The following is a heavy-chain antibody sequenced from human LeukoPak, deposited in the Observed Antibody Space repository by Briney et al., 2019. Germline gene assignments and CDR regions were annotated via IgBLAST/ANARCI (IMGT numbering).Heavy chain of an antibody. CDR1: GGSISSYY. CDR3: AGVGRAKFAATVRQERFDP. J-gene: IGHJ5*02. CDR2: INHSGST. V-gene: IGHV4-34*01. D-gene: IGHD2-15*01. Sequence: PSETLSLTCTVSGGSISSYYWSWIRQPPGKGLEWIGEINHSGSTNYNPSLKSRVTISVDTSKNQFSLKLSSVTAADTAVYYCAGVGRAKFAATVRQERFDPWGQGTLVTVSS.